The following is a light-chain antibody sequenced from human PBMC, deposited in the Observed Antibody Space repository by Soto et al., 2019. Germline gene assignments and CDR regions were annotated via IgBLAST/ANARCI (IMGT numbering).Light chain of an antibody. J-gene: IGKJ1*01. CDR1: QRVGSDF. Sequence: EVVLTQSPDTLSLSPGQRATLSCRASQRVGSDFLAWYHQKPGQAPGLLIYGASSRATGIPDRFSGSGSGTDFTLTISRLEPEDFGVYYCHQYGSSAWTFGHGTKVEIK. V-gene: IGKV3-20*01. CDR2: GAS. CDR3: HQYGSSAWT.